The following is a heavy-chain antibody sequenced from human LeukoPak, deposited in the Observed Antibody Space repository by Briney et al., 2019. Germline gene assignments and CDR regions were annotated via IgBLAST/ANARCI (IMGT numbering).Heavy chain of an antibody. Sequence: GGSLRLSCAASGATFSIYSMIWVRQAPGKGLEWVSYISSSSTTIYYADSVKGRFTVSRDNAKNSLYLQMNSLRAEDTAVYYCARDWFGEGVWGQGTLVTVSS. CDR1: GATFSIYS. CDR3: ARDWFGEGV. J-gene: IGHJ4*02. D-gene: IGHD3-10*01. CDR2: ISSSSTTI. V-gene: IGHV3-48*01.